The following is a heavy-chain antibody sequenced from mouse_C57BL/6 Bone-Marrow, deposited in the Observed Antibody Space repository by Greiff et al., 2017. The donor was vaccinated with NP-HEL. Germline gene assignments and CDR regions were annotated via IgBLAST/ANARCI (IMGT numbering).Heavy chain of an antibody. CDR1: GYTFTSYW. V-gene: IGHV1-64*01. Sequence: VQLQQSGAELVKPGASVKLSCKASGYTFTSYWMHWVKQRPGQGLEWIGMIHPNSGSTNYNEKFKSKATLTVDKSSSTAYMQLSSLTSEDSAVYYCARAHYGSSSSWFAYWGQGTLVTVSA. CDR3: ARAHYGSSSSWFAY. J-gene: IGHJ3*01. D-gene: IGHD1-1*01. CDR2: IHPNSGST.